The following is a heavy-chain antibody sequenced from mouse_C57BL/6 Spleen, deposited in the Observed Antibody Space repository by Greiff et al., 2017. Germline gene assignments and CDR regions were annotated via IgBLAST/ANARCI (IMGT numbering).Heavy chain of an antibody. J-gene: IGHJ4*01. V-gene: IGHV1-55*01. CDR2: IYPGSGST. D-gene: IGHD2-4*01. CDR1: GYTFTSSW. Sequence: QVQLKQPGAVLVKPGASVKMSCTASGYTFTSSWITWVKQRPGQGLEWIGDIYPGSGSTNYNEKFKSKATLTVDTSSSTAYMQLSSLTPEDSAVYYCARSRDDDLYAMDYWGQGTSVTVSS. CDR3: ARSRDDDLYAMDY.